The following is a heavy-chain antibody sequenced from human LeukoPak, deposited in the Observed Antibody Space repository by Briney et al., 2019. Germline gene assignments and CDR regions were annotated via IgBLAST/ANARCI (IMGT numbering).Heavy chain of an antibody. CDR3: ARRKGIAGDYYYMDV. V-gene: IGHV3-7*01. CDR2: IKEEGSEK. Sequence: GGSLRLSCAASGFTFSNYWMRWVRQAPGKGLEWVAHIKEEGSEKYYVDSVKGRFTISRDNAKKSLYLQMNSLRAEDTAVYYCARRKGIAGDYYYMDVWGKGTTVTVSS. J-gene: IGHJ6*03. CDR1: GFTFSNYW. D-gene: IGHD6-13*01.